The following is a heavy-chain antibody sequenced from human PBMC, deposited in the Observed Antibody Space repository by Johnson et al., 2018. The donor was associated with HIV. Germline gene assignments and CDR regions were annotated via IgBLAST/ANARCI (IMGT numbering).Heavy chain of an antibody. J-gene: IGHJ3*02. CDR3: ARSYSSSSHDAFDI. D-gene: IGHD6-6*01. Sequence: MQLVESGGGLVKPGGSQRLSCAASGFIFSDYYMTWIRQAPGKGLEWVSYISSSGSTIYYADSVKGRFTISRDNAKNSLYLQMNSLRAEDTAVYYCARSYSSSSHDAFDIWGQGTMVTVSS. CDR2: ISSSGSTI. CDR1: GFIFSDYY. V-gene: IGHV3-11*04.